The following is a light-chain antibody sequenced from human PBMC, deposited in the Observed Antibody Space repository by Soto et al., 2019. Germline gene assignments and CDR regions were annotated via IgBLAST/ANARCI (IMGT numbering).Light chain of an antibody. CDR1: SSNIGFNA. CDR3: AAWDDGLSGVV. Sequence: QPVLTQPPSASGTPGQRVTLSCSGSSSNIGFNAVNWYQQLPGTAPKLLMHGNSPRPSGVPARFSGSKSGTSASLAISGLRTEDEADYYCAAWDDGLSGVVFGGGTKLTVL. J-gene: IGLJ3*02. CDR2: GNS. V-gene: IGLV1-47*02.